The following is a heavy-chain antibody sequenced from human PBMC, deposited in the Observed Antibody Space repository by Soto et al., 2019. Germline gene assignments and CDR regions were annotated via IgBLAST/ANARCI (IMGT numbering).Heavy chain of an antibody. CDR1: GGSISSGGYS. D-gene: IGHD4-17*01. J-gene: IGHJ4*02. Sequence: QLQLQESGSGLVKPSQTLSLTCAVSGGSISSGGYSWSWLRQPPGQGLEWIGYIYNSGSTYYNPSLKRRVTIAVDRSKNQFSLKLSSVTAADTAVYYCARAMTTVTTIDYWGQGTLVTVSS. CDR2: IYNSGST. CDR3: ARAMTTVTTIDY. V-gene: IGHV4-30-2*01.